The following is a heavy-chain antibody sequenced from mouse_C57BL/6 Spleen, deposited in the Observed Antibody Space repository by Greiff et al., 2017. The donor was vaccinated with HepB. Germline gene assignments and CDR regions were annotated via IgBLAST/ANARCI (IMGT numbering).Heavy chain of an antibody. Sequence: EVMLVESGGGLVKPGGSLKLSCAASGFTFSDYGMHWVRQAPEKGLEWVAYISSGSSTIYYADTVKGRFTISRDNAKNTLFLQMTSLRSEDTAMYYCSSPVADYYAMDYWGQGTSVTVSS. CDR2: ISSGSSTI. D-gene: IGHD1-1*01. J-gene: IGHJ4*01. CDR1: GFTFSDYG. CDR3: SSPVADYYAMDY. V-gene: IGHV5-17*01.